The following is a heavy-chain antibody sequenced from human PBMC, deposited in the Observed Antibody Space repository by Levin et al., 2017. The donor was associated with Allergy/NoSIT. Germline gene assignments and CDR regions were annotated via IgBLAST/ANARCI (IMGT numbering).Heavy chain of an antibody. CDR2: ISGSGGST. V-gene: IGHV3-23*01. CDR3: AKSSEYSSSSGVDY. CDR1: GFTFSSYA. Sequence: LSLTCAASGFTFSSYAMSWVRQAPGKGLEWVSAISGSGGSTYYADSVKGRFTISRDNSKNTLYLQMNSLRAEDTAVYYCAKSSEYSSSSGVDYWGQGTLVTVSS. D-gene: IGHD6-6*01. J-gene: IGHJ4*02.